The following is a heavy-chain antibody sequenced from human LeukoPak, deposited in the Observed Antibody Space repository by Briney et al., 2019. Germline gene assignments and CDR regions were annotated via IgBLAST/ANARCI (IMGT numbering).Heavy chain of an antibody. Sequence: GGSLRLSCAASGFTISSHWMTWVRQASGKGLKWVANINQDGSERYYVDSVKGRFTISRDNAKNSLSLQMNSLRAEDTAVYYCARSNAMGVWGQGTTVTVSS. CDR2: INQDGSER. J-gene: IGHJ6*02. CDR1: GFTISSHW. CDR3: ARSNAMGV. V-gene: IGHV3-7*01.